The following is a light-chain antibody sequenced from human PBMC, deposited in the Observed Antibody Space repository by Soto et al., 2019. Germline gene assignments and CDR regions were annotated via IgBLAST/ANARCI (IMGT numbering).Light chain of an antibody. J-gene: IGLJ1*01. CDR1: SSDVGGYNY. V-gene: IGLV2-8*01. Sequence: QSVLTQPPSASGSPGQSVTISCTGTSSDVGGYNYVSWNQQHPGKAPKLMIYEVSKRPSGVPDRFSGSKSDNTASLTVSGLQAEDEADYYCSSYAAGSNFVFGTGTKLTVL. CDR2: EVS. CDR3: SSYAAGSNFV.